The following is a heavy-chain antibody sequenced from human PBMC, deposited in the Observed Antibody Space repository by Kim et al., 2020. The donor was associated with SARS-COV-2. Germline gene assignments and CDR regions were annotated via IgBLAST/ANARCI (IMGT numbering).Heavy chain of an antibody. J-gene: IGHJ4*02. Sequence: YEADSVKARFTISRDNSKTTLYLQMNSLRAEDTAVYYCARDSGSYYRLDYWGQGTLVTVSS. V-gene: IGHV3-30*07. D-gene: IGHD1-26*01. CDR3: ARDSGSYYRLDY.